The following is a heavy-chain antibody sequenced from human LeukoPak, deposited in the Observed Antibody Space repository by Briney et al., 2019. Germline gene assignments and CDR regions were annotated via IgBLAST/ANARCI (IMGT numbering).Heavy chain of an antibody. CDR1: GGSLSSYY. Sequence: SETLSLTCTVSGGSLSSYYWSWIRQPPGKGLEWIGYIYYSGSTNYNPSLKSRVTISVDTSKNQFSLKLSSVTAADTAVYYCARGITIFGLDYYGMDVWGQGTTVTVSS. V-gene: IGHV4-59*01. CDR3: ARGITIFGLDYYGMDV. D-gene: IGHD3-3*01. CDR2: IYYSGST. J-gene: IGHJ6*02.